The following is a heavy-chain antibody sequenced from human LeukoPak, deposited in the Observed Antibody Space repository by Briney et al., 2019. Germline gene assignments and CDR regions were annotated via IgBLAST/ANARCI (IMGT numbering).Heavy chain of an antibody. CDR2: ISVSGVST. D-gene: IGHD3-9*01. V-gene: IGHV3-23*01. CDR3: GRGLQYFDCLSPFDY. Sequence: PGGSLRLSCAASGFTFNNYAVSWVRQAPGKGLEWVSAISVSGVSTYYADSVKGRFTISRENSENTLYLQMNSLRAEDTAVYYCGRGLQYFDCLSPFDYWGQGTLVTDSS. CDR1: GFTFNNYA. J-gene: IGHJ4*02.